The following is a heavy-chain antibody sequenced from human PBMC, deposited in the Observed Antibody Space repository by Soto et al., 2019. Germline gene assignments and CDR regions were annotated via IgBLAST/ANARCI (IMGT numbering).Heavy chain of an antibody. CDR2: ISYTSSTI. V-gene: IGHV3-48*02. CDR3: SRDNGLAGSFDP. D-gene: IGHD2-21*01. CDR1: GFTFTTYS. J-gene: IGHJ5*02. Sequence: GGSLRLSCAASGFTFTTYSMNWVRQAPGKGLEWVSYISYTSSTIYYADSVRGRFTISRDNAKNSLFLQMNSLRDEDTAVYYCSRDNGLAGSFDPWGQGTLVTVSS.